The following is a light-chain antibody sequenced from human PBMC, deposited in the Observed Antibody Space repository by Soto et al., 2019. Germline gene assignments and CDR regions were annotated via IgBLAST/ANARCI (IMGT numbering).Light chain of an antibody. CDR2: ADT. J-gene: IGLJ1*01. Sequence: SYELTQPPSVSVAPGQTATITCGGNNIASKNVHWYQQKPGQAPLLVVYADTDRPSGIPERISGSNSGHTATLTISGVEAGDEADYYCQVWDSSSDQHVFGTGTKVTVL. CDR3: QVWDSSSDQHV. CDR1: NIASKN. V-gene: IGLV3-21*02.